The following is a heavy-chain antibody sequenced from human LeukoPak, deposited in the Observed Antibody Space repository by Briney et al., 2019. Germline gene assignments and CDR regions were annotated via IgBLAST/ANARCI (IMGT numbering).Heavy chain of an antibody. J-gene: IGHJ6*03. V-gene: IGHV1-69*05. D-gene: IGHD6-6*01. CDR1: GGTFSSYA. CDR2: IIPIFGTA. CDR3: ARDTSLAADIKSDDYYYYYMDV. Sequence: AASVKVSCKASGGTFSSYAISWVRQAPGQGLEWMGGIIPIFGTANYAQKFQGKVTITTDESTSTAYMELSSLRSEDTAVYYCARDTSLAADIKSDDYYYYYMDVWGKGTTVTVSS.